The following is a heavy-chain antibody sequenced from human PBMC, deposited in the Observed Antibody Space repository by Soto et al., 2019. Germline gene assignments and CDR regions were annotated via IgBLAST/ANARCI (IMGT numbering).Heavy chain of an antibody. D-gene: IGHD3-16*01. Sequence: EVQLVESGGGLVKPGGSLRLSCAASGITLSNAWMTWVRQAPGKGLEWVGRIKSKAAGSTTEYGSPVKDRFIISRDDSENTLDLQMHCLKTEDTAVYYCATPRPGSHGYGYWGQGTLVTVSS. V-gene: IGHV3-15*01. CDR1: GITLSNAW. J-gene: IGHJ4*02. CDR3: ATPRPGSHGYGY. CDR2: IKSKAAGSTT.